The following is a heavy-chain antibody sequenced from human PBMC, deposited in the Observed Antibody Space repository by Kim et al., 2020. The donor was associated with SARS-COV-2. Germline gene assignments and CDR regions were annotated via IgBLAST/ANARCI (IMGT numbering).Heavy chain of an antibody. CDR2: VYYSGNTNYSPS. CDR3: ARPNYDLLTGFDS. CDR1: GGSISSYTW. Sequence: SETLSLTCTVSGGSISSYTWWSWVRQSPGKGLEWIGEVYYSGNTNYSPSNYNPSLQSRVTISLDKSRNQFSLKLSSVTAADTAVYFCARPNYDLLTGFDSGGQGTLVTVSS. V-gene: IGHV4-4*02. J-gene: IGHJ4*02. D-gene: IGHD3-9*01.